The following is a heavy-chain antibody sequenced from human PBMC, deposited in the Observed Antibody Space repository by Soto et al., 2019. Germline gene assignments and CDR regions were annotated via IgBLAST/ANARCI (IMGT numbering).Heavy chain of an antibody. Sequence: SETLSLTCTVSGGSISSSSYYWGWIRQPPGKGLEWIGSIYYSGSTYYNPSPKSRVNISVDTSKNQLSLKLSSVTAADTAVYYCAVKEGLLRFLEWLPPTSYYYGMDVWGQGTTVTVSS. D-gene: IGHD3-3*01. J-gene: IGHJ6*02. V-gene: IGHV4-39*01. CDR3: AVKEGLLRFLEWLPPTSYYYGMDV. CDR2: IYYSGST. CDR1: GGSISSSSYY.